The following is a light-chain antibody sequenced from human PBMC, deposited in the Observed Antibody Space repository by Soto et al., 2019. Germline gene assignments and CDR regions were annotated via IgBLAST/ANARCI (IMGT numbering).Light chain of an antibody. CDR3: GSWDTSLNVVV. CDR1: SSDVGSYNL. V-gene: IGLV2-23*01. Sequence: QSVLTQPASVSGSPGQSITISCTGTSSDVGSYNLVSWYQQHPGKAPKLMIYEGSKRPSGVSNRFSGSKSGNTASLTISGLQAEDEADYYCGSWDTSLNVVVFGGGTKLTVL. J-gene: IGLJ2*01. CDR2: EGS.